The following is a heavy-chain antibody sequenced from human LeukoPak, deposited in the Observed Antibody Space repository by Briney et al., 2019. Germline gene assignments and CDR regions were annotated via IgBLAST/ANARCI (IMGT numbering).Heavy chain of an antibody. Sequence: PGGSLRLSCAASGFTVSNHYMTWVRLAPGKGLEWVSLIYTDGRIDYADSVKGRFTISRDNAKNSLYLQMNSLRAEDTALYYCAKETGIAVAGMSHDAFDIWGQGTMVTVSS. CDR2: IYTDGRI. CDR1: GFTVSNHY. J-gene: IGHJ3*02. D-gene: IGHD6-19*01. CDR3: AKETGIAVAGMSHDAFDI. V-gene: IGHV3-53*05.